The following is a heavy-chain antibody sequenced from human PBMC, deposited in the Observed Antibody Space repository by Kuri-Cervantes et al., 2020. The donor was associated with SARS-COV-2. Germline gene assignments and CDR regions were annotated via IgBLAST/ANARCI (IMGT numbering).Heavy chain of an antibody. CDR1: GFTFSSYA. V-gene: IGHV3-23*01. Sequence: GESLKISCAASGFTFSSYAMSWVRQTPGKGLEWVSGISHGGASTYYADSVKGRFTISRDKSRNTLYMQINSLRAEDTAVYYCAKSSLPAALSPDVQLWGQGTLVTVSS. CDR2: ISHGGAST. D-gene: IGHD3-16*02. CDR3: AKSSLPAALSPDVQL. J-gene: IGHJ1*01.